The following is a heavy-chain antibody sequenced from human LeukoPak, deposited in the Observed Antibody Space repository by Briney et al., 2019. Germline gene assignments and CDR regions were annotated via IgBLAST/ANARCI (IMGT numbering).Heavy chain of an antibody. CDR2: ITRGSSTR. J-gene: IGHJ5*02. CDR3: ARYATVASSQNWFDP. Sequence: AGSLRLSCAASGFILSSYSMHWVRQAPGKGLDWVSSITRGSSTRYCADSVKGRFTSSRDDAKTYLYLHMNSLRVDDTAVYFCARYATVASSQNWFDPWGQGTLVTVSS. V-gene: IGHV3-48*01. D-gene: IGHD6-19*01. CDR1: GFILSSYS.